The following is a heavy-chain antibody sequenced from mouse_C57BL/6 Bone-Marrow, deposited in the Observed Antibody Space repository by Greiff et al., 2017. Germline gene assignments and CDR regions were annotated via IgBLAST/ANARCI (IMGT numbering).Heavy chain of an antibody. Sequence: QVQLQQPGTELVKPGASVKLSCKASGYTFTSYWMHWVKQRPGQGLEWIGNINPSNGGPNYNEKFKSKATLTVDKSSSTAYMQLSSLTSEDSAVYYCARSGGRLLRRFYYAMDYWGQGTSVTVS. V-gene: IGHV1-53*01. CDR2: INPSNGGP. CDR3: ARSGGRLLRRFYYAMDY. CDR1: GYTFTSYW. D-gene: IGHD2-3*01. J-gene: IGHJ4*01.